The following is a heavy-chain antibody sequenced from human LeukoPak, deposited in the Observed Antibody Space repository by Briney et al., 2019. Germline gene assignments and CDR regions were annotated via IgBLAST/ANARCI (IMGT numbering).Heavy chain of an antibody. CDR1: GGSISSYY. CDR3: ARSYSPRRVVPAQL. J-gene: IGHJ4*02. D-gene: IGHD2-2*01. Sequence: SETLSLTCTVSGGSISSYYWSWIRQPAGKGLEGIGRIYTSGSTNYNPSLKSRVTISVDTSKNQFSLNLSSVTAADTAVYYCARSYSPRRVVPAQLWGQGTLVTVSS. V-gene: IGHV4-4*07. CDR2: IYTSGST.